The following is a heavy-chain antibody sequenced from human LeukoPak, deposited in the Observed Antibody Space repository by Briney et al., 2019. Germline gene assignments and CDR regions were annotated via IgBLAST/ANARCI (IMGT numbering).Heavy chain of an antibody. J-gene: IGHJ4*02. V-gene: IGHV3-23*01. D-gene: IGHD6-13*01. CDR2: LSIGGVNT. CDR1: GFTFSNYA. Sequence: GGSLRLSCAVSGFTFSNYAMSWVRQAPGKGLEWVSALSIGGVNTYYADSVKGRFTISRDNSKNTLYLQMNSLRAEDTAVYYCAKGAFIAAAGTILDYWGQGTLVTVSS. CDR3: AKGAFIAAAGTILDY.